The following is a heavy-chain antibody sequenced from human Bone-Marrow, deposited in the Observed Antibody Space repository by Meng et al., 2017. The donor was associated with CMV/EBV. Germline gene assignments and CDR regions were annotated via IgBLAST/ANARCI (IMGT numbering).Heavy chain of an antibody. J-gene: IGHJ4*02. CDR1: GYTLTGYY. D-gene: IGHD2-8*01. Sequence: ASVKVSCKASGYTLTGYYMHWVRQATGQGLEWMGWMNPNSGNTGYAQKFQGRVTMTRNTSISTAYMELSSLRSEDTAVYYCARELGRADEVAHNGDYWGQGTLVTVSS. V-gene: IGHV1-8*02. CDR3: ARELGRADEVAHNGDY. CDR2: MNPNSGNT.